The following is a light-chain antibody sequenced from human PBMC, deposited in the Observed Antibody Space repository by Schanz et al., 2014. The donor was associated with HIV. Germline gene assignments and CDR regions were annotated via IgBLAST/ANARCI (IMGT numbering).Light chain of an antibody. V-gene: IGKV3-20*01. Sequence: EIVLTQSPATLSMSPGERATLSCRASQSVGSVLAWYQQKPGQAPRLLIYGASSRATGIPDRFSGSGSGTDFTLTISRLEPEDFAVYYCQQYAALPQTFGQGTKLEIK. CDR2: GAS. CDR3: QQYAALPQT. J-gene: IGKJ2*01. CDR1: QSVGSV.